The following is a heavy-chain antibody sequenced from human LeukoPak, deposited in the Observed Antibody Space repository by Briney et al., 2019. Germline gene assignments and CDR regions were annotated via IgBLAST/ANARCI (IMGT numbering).Heavy chain of an antibody. V-gene: IGHV4-38-2*02. CDR1: GYSISSGFY. D-gene: IGHD1-26*01. CDR3: ARDLGAINLYYFDY. J-gene: IGHJ4*02. CDR2: IYHSGTT. Sequence: PSEPLSLTCAVSGYSISSGFYWGWIRQPPGKGLEWIGSIYHSGTTYYNPSLKSRVTISVDTSKNQFSLKLSSVTAADTAVYYCARDLGAINLYYFDYWGQGTLVTVSS.